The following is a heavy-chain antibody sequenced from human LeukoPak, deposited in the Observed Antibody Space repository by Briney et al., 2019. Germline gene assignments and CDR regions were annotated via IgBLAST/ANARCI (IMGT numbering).Heavy chain of an antibody. V-gene: IGHV3-21*01. Sequence: PGGSLRLSCAASGFTFSSYNLYWVRQAPGKGLEWVSSSVTSGSTYYADSVRGRFTISRDNAKSSLYLQMSSLSVEDTAVYYCATKVHGPFDHWGQGTLVTVSS. CDR2: SVTSGST. CDR3: ATKVHGPFDH. CDR1: GFTFSSYN. J-gene: IGHJ4*02. D-gene: IGHD4/OR15-4a*01.